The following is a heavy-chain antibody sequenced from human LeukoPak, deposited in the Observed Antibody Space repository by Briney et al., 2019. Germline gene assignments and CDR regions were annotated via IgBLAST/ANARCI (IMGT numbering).Heavy chain of an antibody. CDR1: GFMFSSYA. CDR2: TSGTGERT. CDR3: VCRSYTGSDNYYFHY. Sequence: GGSLRLSCVTSGFMFSSYAMSWVRQAPGKGLEWVSITSGTGERTYYADSVKGRFTVSRDNSKNTLYLQMKSLRAEDTAVYYCVCRSYTGSDNYYFHYWGQGTLVAVSS. V-gene: IGHV3-23*01. J-gene: IGHJ4*02. D-gene: IGHD1-26*01.